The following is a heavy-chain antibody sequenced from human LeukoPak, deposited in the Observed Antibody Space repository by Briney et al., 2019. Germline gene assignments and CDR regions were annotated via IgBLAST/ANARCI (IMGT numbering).Heavy chain of an antibody. J-gene: IGHJ4*02. CDR1: GFTVSSSE. CDR2: INSGNSI. D-gene: IGHD2-15*01. Sequence: PGGSLRLSCAASGFTVSSSEMNWVRQAPGKGLEWVSYINSGNSIYYADSVKGRFTISRDNAKNSLYLQMNSLRAEDTAVYYCARENWYLDNWGQGTLVTVSS. V-gene: IGHV3-48*03. CDR3: ARENWYLDN.